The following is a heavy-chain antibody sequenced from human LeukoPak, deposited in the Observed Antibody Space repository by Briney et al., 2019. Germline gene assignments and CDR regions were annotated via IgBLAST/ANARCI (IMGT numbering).Heavy chain of an antibody. V-gene: IGHV3-23*01. CDR3: AKAFGGSAVPFDC. CDR1: GGSFSSYY. J-gene: IGHJ4*02. D-gene: IGHD2-15*01. Sequence: GGSLRLSCTASGGSFSSYYMSWIRQAPGKGLEWVSDINGSGGSTYYADSVKGRFTISRYNSKNTLYLQMNSLRAEDTAVYYWAKAFGGSAVPFDCWGPVTMVTVSS. CDR2: INGSGGST.